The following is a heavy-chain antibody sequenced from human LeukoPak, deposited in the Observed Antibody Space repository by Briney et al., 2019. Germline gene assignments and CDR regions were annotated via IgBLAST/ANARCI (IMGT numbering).Heavy chain of an antibody. V-gene: IGHV1-2*02. CDR3: ARDRGLFDY. J-gene: IGHJ4*02. CDR2: INPNGGGT. CDR1: GGTFSTYA. Sequence: ASVKVSCKASGGTFSTYAISWVRQAPGQGLEWMGWINPNGGGTDYAQKFQGRVTMTRDTSISTAYMELSSLRSDDTAMFYCARDRGLFDYWGQGTLVTVSS.